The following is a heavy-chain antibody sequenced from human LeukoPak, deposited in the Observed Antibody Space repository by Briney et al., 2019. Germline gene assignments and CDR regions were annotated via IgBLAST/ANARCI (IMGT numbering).Heavy chain of an antibody. CDR1: GFTFSSHW. Sequence: GGSLRLSCAASGFTFSSHWMTWVRQAPGKGLEWVANIKDDGTRKNYVDSVKGRFTISRDNAKNSLYLQMNSLRVEDTAFYYCAKDNRRHYTSGPNPDSLHWGQGALVTVSS. V-gene: IGHV3-7*03. CDR3: AKDNRRHYTSGPNPDSLH. D-gene: IGHD6-19*01. J-gene: IGHJ4*02. CDR2: IKDDGTRK.